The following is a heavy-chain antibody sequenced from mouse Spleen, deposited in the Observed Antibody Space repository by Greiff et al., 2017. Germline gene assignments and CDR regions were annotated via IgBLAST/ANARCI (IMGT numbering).Heavy chain of an antibody. J-gene: IGHJ3*01. V-gene: IGHV1-18*01. CDR2: INPNNGGT. CDR1: GYTFTDYN. D-gene: IGHD2-1*01. CDR3: AINYAWFAY. Sequence: DVKLQESGPELVKPGASVKIPCKASGYTFTDYNMDWVKQSHGKSLEWIGDINPNNGGTIYNQKFKGKATLTVDKSSSTAYMELRSLTSEDTAVYYCAINYAWFAYWGQGTLVTVSA.